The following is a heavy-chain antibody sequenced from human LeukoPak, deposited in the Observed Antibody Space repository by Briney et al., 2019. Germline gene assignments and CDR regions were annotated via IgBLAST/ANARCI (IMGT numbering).Heavy chain of an antibody. J-gene: IGHJ3*01. Sequence: SETLSLTCTVSGGSIRSSSYYWGWIRQPPGKGLEWIRSIYYSGSTYYNPSLKSRVTISVDTSRNQFSLKLSSVTAADTAVYYCATQGGYCSSTSCYSKWGQGTMVTVSS. CDR2: IYYSGST. D-gene: IGHD2-2*01. V-gene: IGHV4-39*01. CDR1: GGSIRSSSYY. CDR3: ATQGGYCSSTSCYSK.